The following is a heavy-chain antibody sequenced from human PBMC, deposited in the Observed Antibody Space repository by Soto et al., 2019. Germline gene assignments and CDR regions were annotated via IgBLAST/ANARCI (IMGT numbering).Heavy chain of an antibody. Sequence: QAGGSLRLSCAASGFTFSSYAMHWVRQAPGKGLEWVAVISYDGSNKYYADSVKGRFTISRDNSKNTLYLQMNSLRAEDTAVYYCARESSSSSGSGMDVWGQGTTVTVSS. CDR2: ISYDGSNK. D-gene: IGHD6-6*01. CDR3: ARESSSSSGSGMDV. J-gene: IGHJ6*02. V-gene: IGHV3-30-3*01. CDR1: GFTFSSYA.